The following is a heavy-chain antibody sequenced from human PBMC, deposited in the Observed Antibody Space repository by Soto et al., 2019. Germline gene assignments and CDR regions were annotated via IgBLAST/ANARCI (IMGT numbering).Heavy chain of an antibody. J-gene: IGHJ4*02. CDR2: VSGSGDST. CDR1: AFTFSSYA. Sequence: EVQLLESGGGLAQPGGSLRLSCAASAFTFSSYAMSWVRQAPGKGLEWVSAVSGSGDSTYYADSVKGRFTISRDNSKNTLYLQMNSLRAEGTAVYYCEKGRASDCPGCTQDYWGQGTLVTVSS. V-gene: IGHV3-23*01. D-gene: IGHD2-21*02. CDR3: EKGRASDCPGCTQDY.